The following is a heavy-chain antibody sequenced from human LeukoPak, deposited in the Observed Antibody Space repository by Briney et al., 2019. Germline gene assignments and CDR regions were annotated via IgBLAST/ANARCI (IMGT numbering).Heavy chain of an antibody. CDR3: AKGGRGSSGYGFY. CDR1: GFTFSSYA. V-gene: IGHV3-23*01. Sequence: GGSLRLSCAASGFTFSSYAMSWVRQAPGKGLEWVSAISGSGGSTYYADSVKGRFAISRDNSKNTLYLQMDSLRAEDTAVYYCAKGGRGSSGYGFYWGQGTLVTVSS. J-gene: IGHJ4*02. CDR2: ISGSGGST. D-gene: IGHD3-22*01.